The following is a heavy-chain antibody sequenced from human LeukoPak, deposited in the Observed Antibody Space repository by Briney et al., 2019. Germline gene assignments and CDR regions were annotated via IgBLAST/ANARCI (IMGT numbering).Heavy chain of an antibody. CDR2: IIPIFGTA. Sequence: GASVKVSCKASGGTFTSYAISWVRQATGQGLEWMGGIIPIFGTANYAQKFQGRVTITADESTSTACMELSSLRSEDTAVYYCARGSMAERATILFDYWGQGTLVTVSS. J-gene: IGHJ4*02. V-gene: IGHV1-69*13. CDR1: GGTFTSYA. CDR3: ARGSMAERATILFDY. D-gene: IGHD2/OR15-2a*01.